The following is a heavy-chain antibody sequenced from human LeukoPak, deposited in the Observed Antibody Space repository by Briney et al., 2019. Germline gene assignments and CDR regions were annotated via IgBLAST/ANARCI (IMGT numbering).Heavy chain of an antibody. V-gene: IGHV3-74*01. Sequence: GGSLRLSCTASGFSFSGHWMHWARQLPGKGLVWVSRISPTGSTTSYADSVKGRFTVSRDNAKNTLYLQVNNLRAEDTVVYYCARGPNSNWSGLDFWGQGTLLTVSP. CDR1: GFSFSGHW. D-gene: IGHD6-6*01. CDR3: ARGPNSNWSGLDF. CDR2: ISPTGSTT. J-gene: IGHJ4*02.